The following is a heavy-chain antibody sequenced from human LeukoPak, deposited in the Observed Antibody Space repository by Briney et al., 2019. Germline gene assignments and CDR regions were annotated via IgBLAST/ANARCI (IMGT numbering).Heavy chain of an antibody. D-gene: IGHD2-8*01. CDR1: GGSITRSSYY. J-gene: IGHJ5*02. CDR3: ARNGQSGFSFDP. V-gene: IGHV4-31*03. Sequence: SETLSLTCTVSGGSITRSSYYWGWIRQPPGKGLEWIGYIYYSGSTYDNPSLKSRVTISVDTSKNQFSLKLSSVTAADTAVYYCARNGQSGFSFDPWGQGTLVTVSS. CDR2: IYYSGST.